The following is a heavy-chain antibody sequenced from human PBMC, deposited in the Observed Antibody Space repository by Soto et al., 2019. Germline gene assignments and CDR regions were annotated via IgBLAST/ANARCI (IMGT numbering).Heavy chain of an antibody. CDR2: LSHDGINK. CDR1: GFSFSSYA. CDR3: ARCMYSSDYFVKWFDP. V-gene: IGHV3-30-3*01. J-gene: IGHJ5*02. Sequence: QVRLVESGGGVVQPGRSLRLSCTASGFSFSSYAMYWFRQPPGKGLEWVAVLSHDGINKHYADSVKGRVTVSRDNSNHALDLQLNSLRGEDTAMYYCARCMYSSDYFVKWFDPWGPGNPGHRLL. D-gene: IGHD6-19*01.